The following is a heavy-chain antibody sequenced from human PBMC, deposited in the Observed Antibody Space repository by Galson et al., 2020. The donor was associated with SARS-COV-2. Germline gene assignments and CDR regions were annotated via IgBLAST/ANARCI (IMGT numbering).Heavy chain of an antibody. J-gene: IGHJ4*02. D-gene: IGHD1-26*01. CDR2: ISYDGSNK. CDR1: GFTFSSYG. CDR3: ARDHSGSYYGPCDY. V-gene: IGHV3-30*03. Sequence: GESLKISCAASGFTFSSYGMHWVRQAPGKGLEWVAVISYDGSNKYYADSVKGRFTISRDNSKNTLYLQMNSLRAEDTAVYYCARDHSGSYYGPCDYWGQGTLVTVSS.